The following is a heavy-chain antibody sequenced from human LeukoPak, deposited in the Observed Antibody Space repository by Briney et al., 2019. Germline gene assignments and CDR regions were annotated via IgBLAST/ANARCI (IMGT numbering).Heavy chain of an antibody. Sequence: SVKVSCKASGGTFSSYAISWVRQAPGQGLEWMGGIIPIFGTANYAQKFQGRVTITADESTSTAYMELSSLRSEDTAVYYCARSIVGATYFDYWGQGTLVTVSS. D-gene: IGHD1-26*01. V-gene: IGHV1-69*13. CDR1: GGTFSSYA. J-gene: IGHJ4*02. CDR2: IIPIFGTA. CDR3: ARSIVGATYFDY.